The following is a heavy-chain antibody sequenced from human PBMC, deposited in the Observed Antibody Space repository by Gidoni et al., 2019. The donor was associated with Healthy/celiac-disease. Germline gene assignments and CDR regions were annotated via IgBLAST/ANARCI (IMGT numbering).Heavy chain of an antibody. CDR1: GFPFSSYS. CDR3: AREGYYDSSGSEFDY. J-gene: IGHJ4*02. CDR2: ISSSSSTI. Sequence: VQLVESGGGLVQPGGSLRLSCAASGFPFSSYSMNWVRQAPGKGLEWVSYISSSSSTIYYADSVKGRFTISRDNAKNSLYLKMNSLRDEDTAVYYCAREGYYDSSGSEFDYWGQGTLVTVSS. V-gene: IGHV3-48*02. D-gene: IGHD3-22*01.